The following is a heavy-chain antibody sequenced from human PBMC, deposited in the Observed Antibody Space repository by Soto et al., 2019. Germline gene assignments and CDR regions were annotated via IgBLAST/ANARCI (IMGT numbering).Heavy chain of an antibody. D-gene: IGHD5-12*01. Sequence: ASVKVSCKASGGTFSSYTISWVRQAPGQGLEWMGRIIPILGIANYAQKFQGRVTITADKSTSTAYMELSSLRSEDTAVYYCARLAYRDGYNYYYYYGMDVWGQGTTVTVYS. J-gene: IGHJ6*02. CDR2: IIPILGIA. CDR1: GGTFSSYT. V-gene: IGHV1-69*02. CDR3: ARLAYRDGYNYYYYYGMDV.